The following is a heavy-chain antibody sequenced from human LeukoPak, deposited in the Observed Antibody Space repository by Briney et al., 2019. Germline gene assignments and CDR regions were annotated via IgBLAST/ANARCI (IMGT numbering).Heavy chain of an antibody. J-gene: IGHJ4*02. D-gene: IGHD2-2*01. V-gene: IGHV4-59*01. CDR3: AREKSSSTSYRNFDY. CDR1: GGSISSYY. CDR2: IYYSGST. Sequence: SETLSLTCTVSGGSISSYYWSWIRQPPGKGLEWIGYIYYSGSTNYNPSLKSRVTISVDTSKNQFSLKLSSVTAADTAVYYCAREKSSSTSYRNFDYWGQGTLVTVSS.